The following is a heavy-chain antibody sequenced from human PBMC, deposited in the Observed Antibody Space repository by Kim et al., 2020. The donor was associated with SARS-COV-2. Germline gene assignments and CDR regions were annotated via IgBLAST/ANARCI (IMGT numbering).Heavy chain of an antibody. CDR2: MFYSGCT. Sequence: SETLSLTCTVAGGSISSSTYYWGWIRQPPGKGLEWIGSMFYSGCTYYNPSPKSRVTISVDTSKNQFSLKLTSVTAADTAVYYCARHLVVRGVTYNWFDSWCQGTLVTVAS. D-gene: IGHD3-10*01. V-gene: IGHV4-39*07. CDR3: ARHLVVRGVTYNWFDS. CDR1: GGSISSSTYY. J-gene: IGHJ5*01.